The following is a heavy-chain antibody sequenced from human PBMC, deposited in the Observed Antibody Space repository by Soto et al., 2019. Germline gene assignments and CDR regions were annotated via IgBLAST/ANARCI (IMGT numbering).Heavy chain of an antibody. V-gene: IGHV4-59*01. J-gene: IGHJ4*02. D-gene: IGHD2-21*01. CDR2: IYYSGST. Sequence: SETLSLTCTVSGGATSSFYCCWIRQPPGKGLEWIGYIYYSGSTNYNPSLKSRVTISVDTSKNQFSLKLSSVTAADTAVYYCARRWGGTFDYWGQGTLVTVS. CDR3: ARRWGGTFDY. CDR1: GGATSSFY.